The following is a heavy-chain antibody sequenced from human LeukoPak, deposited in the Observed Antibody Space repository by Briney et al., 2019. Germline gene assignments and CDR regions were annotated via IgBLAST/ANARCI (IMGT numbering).Heavy chain of an antibody. CDR2: MSDSGVSS. Sequence: GGSLRLSCAASGFTFSSFAMSWVRQAPGKGLEWVSGMSDSGVSSYCADSVKGRFTISRDNSKNTLYLQMNSLRAEDTAVYYCAKASAGSSWYLGDDYWGQGTLVTVSS. D-gene: IGHD6-13*01. V-gene: IGHV3-23*01. CDR3: AKASAGSSWYLGDDY. CDR1: GFTFSSFA. J-gene: IGHJ4*02.